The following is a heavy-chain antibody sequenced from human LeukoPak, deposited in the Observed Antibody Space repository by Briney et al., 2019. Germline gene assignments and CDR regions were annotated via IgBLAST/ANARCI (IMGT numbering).Heavy chain of an antibody. D-gene: IGHD4-4*01. CDR2: ISAYNGNT. CDR3: ARDPTLTNIDTPDYYYHGMDV. V-gene: IGHV1-18*01. CDR1: GYTFTSYG. J-gene: IGHJ6*02. Sequence: ASVKVSCKASGYTFTSYGISWVRQAPGQGLEGMGWISAYNGNTNYAQKLQGRVTMTTDTSTSTAYMELRSLRSDDTAVYYCARDPTLTNIDTPDYYYHGMDVWGQGTTVTVSS.